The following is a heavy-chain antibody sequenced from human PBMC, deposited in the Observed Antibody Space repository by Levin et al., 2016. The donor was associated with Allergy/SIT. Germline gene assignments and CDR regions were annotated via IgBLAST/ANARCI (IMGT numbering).Heavy chain of an antibody. CDR2: IHPTGGST. J-gene: IGHJ5*02. CDR1: GYTFTSYY. Sequence: ASVKVSCKASGYTFTSYYMNWVRQAPGEGLEWMGIIHPTGGSTRYAQKFQGRVTMTRDMSTSTVYMEVSSLRSEDTAVYYCARGTDGGTYDYNWFDPWGQGTLVTVSS. V-gene: IGHV1-46*01. D-gene: IGHD1-26*01. CDR3: ARGTDGGTYDYNWFDP.